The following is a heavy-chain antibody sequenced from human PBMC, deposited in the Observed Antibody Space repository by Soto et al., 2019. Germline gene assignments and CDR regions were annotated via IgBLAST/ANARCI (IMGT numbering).Heavy chain of an antibody. Sequence: ASVKVSCKASGGTFSTFGISWVRQAPGQGLEWMGGIIPFFGTARYSQKFEDRITITADESTNTVYMDLRSLTSEDTAIYYCAKSAPMDAGDKYYYVFWGQGALVTVSS. D-gene: IGHD4-17*01. V-gene: IGHV1-69*13. CDR2: IIPFFGTA. CDR1: GGTFSTFG. CDR3: AKSAPMDAGDKYYYVF. J-gene: IGHJ4*02.